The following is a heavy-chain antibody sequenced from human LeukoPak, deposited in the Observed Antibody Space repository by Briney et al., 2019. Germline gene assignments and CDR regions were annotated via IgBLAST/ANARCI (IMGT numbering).Heavy chain of an antibody. J-gene: IGHJ4*02. CDR3: ARRLTYDSRAYYCLDY. D-gene: IGHD3-22*01. CDR2: IFPGDSDT. Sequence: GESLKISCKGSGYSFTSYWIGWVRQKPGKGLEWIGIIFPGDSDTRYSPSFQGQVTISADKSISTAYLQWSSLKASDTAMYYCARRLTYDSRAYYCLDYWGQRTLVTVSS. V-gene: IGHV5-51*01. CDR1: GYSFTSYW.